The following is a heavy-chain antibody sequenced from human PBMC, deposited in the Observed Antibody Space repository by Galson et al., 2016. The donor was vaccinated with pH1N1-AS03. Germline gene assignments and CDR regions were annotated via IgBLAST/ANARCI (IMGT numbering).Heavy chain of an antibody. J-gene: IGHJ4*02. CDR3: TRESSGLGRGLDY. Sequence: SETLSLTCRVSGGSLSGYFWTWIRQPAGEGLEWIGRMDPTGRRNYKTSLETRFSMSVATSKNENSLRLTSVTAADTAVYYCTRESSGLGRGLDYWGQGTLVTVSS. CDR1: GGSLSGYF. V-gene: IGHV4-4*07. D-gene: IGHD3-10*01. CDR2: MDPTGRR.